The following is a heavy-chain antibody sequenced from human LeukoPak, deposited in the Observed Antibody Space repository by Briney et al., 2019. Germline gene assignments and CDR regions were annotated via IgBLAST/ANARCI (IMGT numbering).Heavy chain of an antibody. CDR1: GFTVSNWA. CDR2: ISYDGSNK. J-gene: IGHJ5*02. V-gene: IGHV3-30*14. D-gene: IGHD6-13*01. Sequence: GGSLRLSCAASGFTVSNWAIHWVRQAPGKGLEWVAAISYDGSNKFYADSVKGRFTISRDNSKNSLYLQMNSLTAEDTAVYYCARDGAAAAFGGWFDPWGQGTLVAVSS. CDR3: ARDGAAAAFGGWFDP.